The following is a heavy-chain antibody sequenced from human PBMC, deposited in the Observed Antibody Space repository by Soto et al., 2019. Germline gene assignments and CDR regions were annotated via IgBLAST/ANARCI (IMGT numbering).Heavy chain of an antibody. CDR3: ARDSRIAVAGAYDY. V-gene: IGHV1-18*04. CDR2: ISAYNGNT. CDR1: CYTFTSYG. D-gene: IGHD6-19*01. J-gene: IGHJ4*02. Sequence: XSVQVSCKASCYTFTSYGISWVRQAPGQGLEWMGWISAYNGNTNYAQKLQGRVTMTTDTSTSTAYMELRSLRSDDTAVYYCARDSRIAVAGAYDYWGQGTLVTVSS.